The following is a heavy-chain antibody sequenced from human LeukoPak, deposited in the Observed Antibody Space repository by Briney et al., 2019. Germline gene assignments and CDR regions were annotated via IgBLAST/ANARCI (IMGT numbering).Heavy chain of an antibody. CDR2: ISSSSSSI. Sequence: GGSLRLSCAASGFTFRTYSMNWVRQAPGKGLEWVSYISSSSSSIYYADSVKGRFTISRDNAKNSLYLQMNSLRDEDTAVYYCARKPRESCAAFDIWGQGTMVTVSS. V-gene: IGHV3-48*02. CDR1: GFTFRTYS. J-gene: IGHJ3*02. CDR3: ARKPRESCAAFDI.